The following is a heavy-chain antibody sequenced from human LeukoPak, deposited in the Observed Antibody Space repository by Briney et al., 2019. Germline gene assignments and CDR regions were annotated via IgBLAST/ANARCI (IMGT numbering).Heavy chain of an antibody. CDR1: GGTFSSYA. J-gene: IGHJ6*02. Sequence: SVKVSCKASGGTFSSYAISWVRQAPGQGLEWMGGIIPIFGTANYAQKFQGRVTITADESTSTAYMELSSLRSEDTAVYYCASHYGDYGLPYYYYGMDVWGQGTTATVSS. D-gene: IGHD4-17*01. CDR3: ASHYGDYGLPYYYYGMDV. CDR2: IIPIFGTA. V-gene: IGHV1-69*01.